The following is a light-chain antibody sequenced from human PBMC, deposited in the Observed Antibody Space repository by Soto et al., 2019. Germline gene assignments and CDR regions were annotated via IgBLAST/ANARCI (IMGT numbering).Light chain of an antibody. CDR2: EVS. CDR3: NSYTNNNTVL. CDR1: SSDVGSYNR. J-gene: IGLJ2*01. Sequence: QSALTQPPSVSGSPGQSVTISCTGTSSDVGSYNRVSWYQQPPGTAPKLMIYEVSNRPSGVPDRFSGSKSGNTASLTISGLQAEDEADYYCNSYTNNNTVLFGGGTKLTVL. V-gene: IGLV2-18*02.